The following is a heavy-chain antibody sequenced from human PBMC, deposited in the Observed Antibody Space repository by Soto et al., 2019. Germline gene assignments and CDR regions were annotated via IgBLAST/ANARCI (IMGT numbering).Heavy chain of an antibody. CDR3: ARRYYHDSSGYYYGPLRP. Sequence: SETLSLTCAVYGGSFSGYYWSWIRQPPGKGLEWIGEINHSGSTNYNPSLKSRVTISVDTSKNQFSLKLSSVTAADTAVYYCARRYYHDSSGYYYGPLRPWGQGTMVTVSS. D-gene: IGHD3-22*01. V-gene: IGHV4-34*01. J-gene: IGHJ3*01. CDR2: INHSGST. CDR1: GGSFSGYY.